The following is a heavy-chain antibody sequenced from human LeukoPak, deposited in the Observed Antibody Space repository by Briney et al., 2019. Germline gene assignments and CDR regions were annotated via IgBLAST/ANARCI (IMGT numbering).Heavy chain of an antibody. V-gene: IGHV3-30*02. Sequence: GGSLRLACAASGFTFRTFGMHWVRQAPGKGLEWLAFVKHDSKFTPCGDSVKGRFTISRDNSKNTVYLQMDRLRVEDTAVYYCTTEEQIRDSAFAYWGQGTLVTVSS. CDR1: GFTFRTFG. CDR3: TTEEQIRDSAFAY. CDR2: VKHDSKFT. D-gene: IGHD1/OR15-1a*01. J-gene: IGHJ4*02.